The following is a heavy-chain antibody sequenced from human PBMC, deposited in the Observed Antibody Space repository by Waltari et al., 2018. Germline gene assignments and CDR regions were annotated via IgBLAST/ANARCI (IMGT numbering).Heavy chain of an antibody. J-gene: IGHJ2*01. V-gene: IGHV4-59*01. CDR1: GGSISSYY. CDR2: IYYSGST. CDR3: ARDGRSYYHQSYFDL. Sequence: QVQLQESGPGLVKPSETLSLTCTVSGGSISSYYWSWIRQPPGKGLEWIGYIYYSGSTNYNPSLKSRVTISVDTSKNQFSLKLSSVTAADTAVYYCARDGRSYYHQSYFDLWGRGTLVTVSS. D-gene: IGHD1-26*01.